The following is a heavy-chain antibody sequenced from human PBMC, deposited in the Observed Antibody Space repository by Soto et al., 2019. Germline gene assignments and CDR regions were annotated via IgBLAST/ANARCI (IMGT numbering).Heavy chain of an antibody. J-gene: IGHJ4*02. D-gene: IGHD2-8*01. V-gene: IGHV4-31*03. CDR1: GGSISSGGYY. Sequence: TLSLTCTVSGGSISSGGYYWSWIRQHPGKGLEWIGYIYYSGSTYYNPSLKSRVTISVDTSKNQFSLKLSSVTAADTAVYYCARATHIVLMVYAHEYYFDYWGQGTLVTVSS. CDR2: IYYSGST. CDR3: ARATHIVLMVYAHEYYFDY.